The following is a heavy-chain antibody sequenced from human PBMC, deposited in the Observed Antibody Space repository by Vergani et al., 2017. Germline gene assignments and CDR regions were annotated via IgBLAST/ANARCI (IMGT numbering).Heavy chain of an antibody. V-gene: IGHV4-34*01. CDR3: ARAGGYYYYYMDV. D-gene: IGHD1-1*01. CDR1: GGSFSGYY. CDR2: INHSGST. J-gene: IGHJ6*03. Sequence: QVQLQQWGAGLLKPSETLSLTCAVYGGSFSGYYWSWIRQPPGKGLEWIGEINHSGSTNYNPSLKSRVTISVDTSKNQFSLKLSSVTAADTAVYYCARAGGYYYYYMDVWGKGTTVTVSS.